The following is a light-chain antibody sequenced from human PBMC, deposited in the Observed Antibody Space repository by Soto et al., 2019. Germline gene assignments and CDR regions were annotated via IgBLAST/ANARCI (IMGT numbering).Light chain of an antibody. CDR3: QQYNSYPTWT. Sequence: DIQMTQSPSTLSASVGDRVTITCRASQSISSWLAWYQQKPGKAPKLLIYKASSLESGVPSRCSGSGSGTEFTLTISSLQPNDFAPSYCQQYNSYPTWTFGQGTQVVIK. CDR2: KAS. CDR1: QSISSW. J-gene: IGKJ1*01. V-gene: IGKV1-5*03.